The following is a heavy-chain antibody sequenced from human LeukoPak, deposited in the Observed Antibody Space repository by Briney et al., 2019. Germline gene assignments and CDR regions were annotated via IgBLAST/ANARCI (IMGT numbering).Heavy chain of an antibody. D-gene: IGHD3-22*01. CDR1: GFTFSSYA. CDR3: AKAQSYYYDTSGYYCYFDY. Sequence: PGGSLRLSCAASGFTFSSYAMSWVRQAPGKGLEWVSGISGSGDATYHADSVKGRFTISRDNAKNTLHLQMNSLRAEDTAIYYCAKAQSYYYDTSGYYCYFDYWGQGTLVTVSS. V-gene: IGHV3-23*01. CDR2: ISGSGDAT. J-gene: IGHJ4*02.